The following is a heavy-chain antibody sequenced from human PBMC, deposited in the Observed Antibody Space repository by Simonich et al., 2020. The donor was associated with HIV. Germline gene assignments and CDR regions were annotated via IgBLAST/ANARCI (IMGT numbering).Heavy chain of an antibody. Sequence: EVQLLESGGGLVQPGGSLRLSCAGSGFTFSHYAMTWVRQAPGKGLEWVSGIGIRDTTYYADSVMGRFIISRDNSKNTLYLQMDSLRAGDTALYYCAKDQLGTDGFDIWGQGTMVTVSS. D-gene: IGHD7-27*01. J-gene: IGHJ3*02. CDR3: AKDQLGTDGFDI. CDR1: GFTFSHYA. V-gene: IGHV3-23*01. CDR2: IGIRDTT.